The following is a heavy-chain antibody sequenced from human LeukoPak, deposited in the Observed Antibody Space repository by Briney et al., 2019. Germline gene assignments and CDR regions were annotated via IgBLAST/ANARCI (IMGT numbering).Heavy chain of an antibody. CDR2: ISSSSETI. V-gene: IGHV3-48*01. J-gene: IGHJ4*02. CDR1: GFTFSSYS. CDR3: ARDCVSASCDTTHFDY. D-gene: IGHD2-2*02. Sequence: GGSLRLSCAGSGFTFSSYSMNWVRQAPGKGLEWVSYISSSSETIYYADSVKGRFTISRDNAKNSLFLQMNSLRAEDTAVYYCARDCVSASCDTTHFDYWGQGTLVTVSS.